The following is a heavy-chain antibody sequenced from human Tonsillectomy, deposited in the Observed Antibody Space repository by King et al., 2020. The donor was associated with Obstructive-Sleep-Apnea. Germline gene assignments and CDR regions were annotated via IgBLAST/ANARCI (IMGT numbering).Heavy chain of an antibody. CDR3: AKDHLTITAAVTLDYYCGMDV. J-gene: IGHJ6*02. CDR2: ISGSCGST. Sequence: EVQLVESGGGLVQPGGSLRLSCAASGFTFSSYAMNWVRQAPGKGLEWVSVISGSCGSTYYADSVKGRFTISRDNSKNTLYLQMNSLRAEDTALYFCAKDHLTITAAVTLDYYCGMDVWGQGTTVTVS. D-gene: IGHD5-24*01. CDR1: GFTFSSYA. V-gene: IGHV3-23*04.